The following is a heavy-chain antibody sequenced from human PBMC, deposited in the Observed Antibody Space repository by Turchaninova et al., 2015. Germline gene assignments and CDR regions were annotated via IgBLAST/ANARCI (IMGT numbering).Heavy chain of an antibody. V-gene: IGHV3-74*01. Sequence: EVQLVESGGGFVQPGGSLSLSCAASGFSFSCNWMHWVRQAPGKGRVWVSRLNSDGSATNYADSVKGRFTISRDNAKNTLYLQMNSLRAEDTAIYYCASARSSSARNPLGYWGQGTLVTVSS. D-gene: IGHD3-10*01. CDR3: ASARSSSARNPLGY. J-gene: IGHJ4*02. CDR2: LNSDGSAT. CDR1: GFSFSCNW.